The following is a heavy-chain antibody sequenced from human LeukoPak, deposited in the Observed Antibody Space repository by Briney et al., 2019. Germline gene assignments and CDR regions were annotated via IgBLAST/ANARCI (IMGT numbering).Heavy chain of an antibody. Sequence: SETLSLTCNVAGGSIINYYWSWIRQPAGTGLEWVGRIYITGSTTYNPSLQSRLSMSVDTSKNQFSLRLRSVSAADTAVYYCAGLKYYDSTGYSPGYYMDVWGKGITVTVSS. D-gene: IGHD3-22*01. V-gene: IGHV4-4*07. CDR2: IYITGST. CDR3: AGLKYYDSTGYSPGYYMDV. J-gene: IGHJ6*03. CDR1: GGSIINYY.